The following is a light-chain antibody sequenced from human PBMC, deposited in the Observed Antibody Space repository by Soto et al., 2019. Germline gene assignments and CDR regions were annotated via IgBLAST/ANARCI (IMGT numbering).Light chain of an antibody. V-gene: IGKV1-5*01. J-gene: IGKJ1*01. CDR1: QSIGRF. CDR2: DAS. CDR3: QQCYMGWT. Sequence: DIQMTQSPSSLSTSVGDRVTITFRASQSIGRFLAWYQHQPGKAPKLLIYDASTLESGVPSRFSVTGSGTEFTFSITSLQPEDFGTYYCQQCYMGWTFGQGTKVDIK.